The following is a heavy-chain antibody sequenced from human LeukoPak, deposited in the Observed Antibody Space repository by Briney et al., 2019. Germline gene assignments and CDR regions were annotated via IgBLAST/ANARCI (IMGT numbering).Heavy chain of an antibody. V-gene: IGHV3-9*01. J-gene: IGHJ4*02. D-gene: IGHD6-6*01. Sequence: GGSLRLSCEASGFRFDDYAMHWVRQAPGKGLEWVSGLSYNRGYIGYADSVKGRFTIYRDNAKKSLYLQMNSLRAEDTAIYYCARIGYSSPSNDYWGQGTLVTVSS. CDR1: GFRFDDYA. CDR2: LSYNRGYI. CDR3: ARIGYSSPSNDY.